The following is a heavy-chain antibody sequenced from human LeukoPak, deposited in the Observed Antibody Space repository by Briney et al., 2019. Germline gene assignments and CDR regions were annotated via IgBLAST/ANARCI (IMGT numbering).Heavy chain of an antibody. CDR3: AREIIAAAIPGDY. CDR2: INPSGGST. D-gene: IGHD6-13*01. V-gene: IGHV1-46*01. Sequence: ASVKVSCKASGYTSTSYYMHWVRQAPGQGLEWMGIINPSGGSTSYAQKFQGRVTMTRDMSTSTVYMELSSLRSEDTAVYYCAREIIAAAIPGDYWGQGTLVTVSS. J-gene: IGHJ4*02. CDR1: GYTSTSYY.